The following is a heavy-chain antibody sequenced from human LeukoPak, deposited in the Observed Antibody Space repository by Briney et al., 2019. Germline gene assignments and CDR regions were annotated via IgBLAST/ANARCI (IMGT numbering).Heavy chain of an antibody. D-gene: IGHD6-13*01. Sequence: PGGSLRLSCAASGFTFSSYGMHWVRQAPGKGLEWVAVISYDGSNEYYADSVKGRFTISRDNSKNTLYLQMNSLRAEDTAVYYCARDQEGIAVATIDYWGQGTLVTVSS. CDR3: ARDQEGIAVATIDY. CDR1: GFTFSSYG. CDR2: ISYDGSNE. V-gene: IGHV3-30*03. J-gene: IGHJ4*02.